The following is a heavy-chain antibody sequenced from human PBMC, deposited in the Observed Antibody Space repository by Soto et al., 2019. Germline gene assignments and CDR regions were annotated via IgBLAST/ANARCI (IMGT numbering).Heavy chain of an antibody. CDR3: AREKNSGYYRNVDY. CDR2: VTHDGTER. V-gene: IGHV3-30*03. CDR1: GFTLSGHG. Sequence: QVQLVASGGGVVQPGRSLSLSCAASGFTLSGHGLHWVRQAPGKGLEWVAVVTHDGTERHYPDSVKGRFTITRDISKNTFYLQMNSLRVEDTAMYYCAREKNSGYYRNVDYWGQGTLVTVSS. D-gene: IGHD3-10*01. J-gene: IGHJ4*02.